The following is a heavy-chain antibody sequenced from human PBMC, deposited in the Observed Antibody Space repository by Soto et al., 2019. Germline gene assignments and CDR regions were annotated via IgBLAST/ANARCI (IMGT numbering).Heavy chain of an antibody. CDR2: IYYSGST. V-gene: IGHV4-59*01. J-gene: IGHJ6*02. Sequence: SETLSLTCTVSGGSISSYYWSWIRQPPGKGLEWIGYIYYSGSTNYNPSLKSRVTISVDTSKNQFSLKLSSVTAADTAVYYCARDHDITGTTAEYYYYYGMDVWGQGTTVTVSS. D-gene: IGHD1-7*01. CDR3: ARDHDITGTTAEYYYYYGMDV. CDR1: GGSISSYY.